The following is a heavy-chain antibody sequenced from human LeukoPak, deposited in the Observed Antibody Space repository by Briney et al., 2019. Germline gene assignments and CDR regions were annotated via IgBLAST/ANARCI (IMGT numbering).Heavy chain of an antibody. CDR1: GFTFSSYS. V-gene: IGHV3-21*05. CDR2: ISSSSSYI. D-gene: IGHD6-13*01. J-gene: IGHJ3*02. CDR3: ARDYSETDAFDI. Sequence: GGSLRLTCAASGFTFSSYSMNWVRQAPGKGLEWVSYISSSSSYIYYADSVKGRFTISRDNAKNSLYLQMNSLRAEDTAVYYCARDYSETDAFDIWGHGTMVTVSS.